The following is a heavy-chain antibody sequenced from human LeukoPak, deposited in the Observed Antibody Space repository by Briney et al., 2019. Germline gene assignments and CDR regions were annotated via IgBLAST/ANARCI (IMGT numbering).Heavy chain of an antibody. CDR1: GGSISSSGYS. Sequence: PSETLSLTCSVSGGSISSSGYSWGWIRQPPGKGLQWIGSMYYGGSSYYNPSLKSRVTISVDTSKNQFSLKLSSVTAADTAVYYCASQRKTGEPYYFDYWGQGTLVTVSS. J-gene: IGHJ4*02. CDR2: MYYGGSS. V-gene: IGHV4-39*01. D-gene: IGHD7-27*01. CDR3: ASQRKTGEPYYFDY.